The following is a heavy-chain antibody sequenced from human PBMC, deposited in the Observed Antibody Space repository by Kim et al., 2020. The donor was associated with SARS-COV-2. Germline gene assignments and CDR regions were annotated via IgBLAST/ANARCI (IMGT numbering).Heavy chain of an antibody. V-gene: IGHV1-24*01. CDR1: GHTLTKLS. D-gene: IGHD3-9*01. CDR3: VTGDDVVTGYVNGMDV. CDR2: FDPEDGET. Sequence: ASVKVSCKVSGHTLTKLSVYWVRQTPGKGLEWMGVFDPEDGETIYAEKFQGRINMTEDTSTDTFYMGLSSLRSEDTAVYYCVTGDDVVTGYVNGMDVWGQGTSVTVSS. J-gene: IGHJ6*02.